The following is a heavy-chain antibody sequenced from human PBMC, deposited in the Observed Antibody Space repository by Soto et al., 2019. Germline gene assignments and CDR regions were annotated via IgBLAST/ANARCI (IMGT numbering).Heavy chain of an antibody. CDR3: ARRGGGSSWYYYYYGMDV. D-gene: IGHD6-13*01. CDR1: GYSITSAYY. J-gene: IGHJ6*02. CDR2: INYSGST. Sequence: PSETLSLTCAVSGYSITSAYYWGWIRQPPGKGLEWIGTINYSGSTYYNPSLKSRVTISVDTFKNQFSLKLSSVTAADTAVYYCARRGGGSSWYYYYYGMDVWGQGTTVTVSS. V-gene: IGHV4-38-2*01.